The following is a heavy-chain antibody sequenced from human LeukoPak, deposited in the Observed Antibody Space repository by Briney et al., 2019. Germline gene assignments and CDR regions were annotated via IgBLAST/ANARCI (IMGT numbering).Heavy chain of an antibody. V-gene: IGHV4-34*01. D-gene: IGHD2-8*01. J-gene: IGHJ4*02. Sequence: SETLSLTCAVYGGSFSGYYRSWIRQPPGKGLEWIGEINHSGSTNYNPSLKSRVTISVDTSKNQFSLKLSSVTAADTAVCYCARRVYAIDYWGQGTLVTVSS. CDR1: GGSFSGYY. CDR2: INHSGST. CDR3: ARRVYAIDY.